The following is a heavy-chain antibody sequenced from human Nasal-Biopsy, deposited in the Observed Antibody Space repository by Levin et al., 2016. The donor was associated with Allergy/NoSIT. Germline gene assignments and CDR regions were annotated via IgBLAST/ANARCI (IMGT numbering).Heavy chain of an antibody. D-gene: IGHD1-1*01. J-gene: IGHJ6*02. V-gene: IGHV3-21*04. CDR3: AKGHGWNDENYYHGLDV. CDR1: GFTFYMYS. CDR2: ISSDSNYI. Sequence: GGSLRLSCAASGFTFYMYSMNWVRQAPGKGLEWVSSISSDSNYIYYADSVKGRFTVSRDNSKNTVYLQMSSLRGDDTAVYYCAKGHGWNDENYYHGLDVWGQGTTVTVSS.